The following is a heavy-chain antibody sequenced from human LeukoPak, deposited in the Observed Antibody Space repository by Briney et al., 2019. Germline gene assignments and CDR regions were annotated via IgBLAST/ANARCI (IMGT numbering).Heavy chain of an antibody. D-gene: IGHD3-3*01. Sequence: GGSLRLSCASSGFTFSSYSMNWVRQAPGKGLEWVSSISSSSSYIYYADSVKGRFTISRDNAKNSLYLQMNSLRAEDTAVYYCARVNPTYYDFWSGYYRAHAFDIWGQGTMVTVSS. J-gene: IGHJ3*02. CDR2: ISSSSSYI. V-gene: IGHV3-21*01. CDR3: ARVNPTYYDFWSGYYRAHAFDI. CDR1: GFTFSSYS.